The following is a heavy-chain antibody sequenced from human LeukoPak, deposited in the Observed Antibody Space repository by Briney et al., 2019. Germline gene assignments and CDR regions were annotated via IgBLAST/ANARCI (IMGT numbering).Heavy chain of an antibody. Sequence: GGSLRLSCAASGFSFSTSTMNWVRQAPGKGLEWVSSIGYTSTDKYYVASVKGRFTISRDNAENSLYLQMNSLRAEDTAVYYCARDAIDSSGFDFDYWGQGTLVTVSS. CDR2: IGYTSTDK. CDR3: ARDAIDSSGFDFDY. V-gene: IGHV3-21*04. D-gene: IGHD3-22*01. CDR1: GFSFSTST. J-gene: IGHJ4*02.